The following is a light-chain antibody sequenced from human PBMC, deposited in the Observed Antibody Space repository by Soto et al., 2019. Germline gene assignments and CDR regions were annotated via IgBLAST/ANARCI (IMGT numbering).Light chain of an antibody. CDR1: SSNIGSNS. CDR2: SNS. Sequence: QSVLNQPPSASGTPGQRVTISCSGSSSNIGSNSVHWYQQLPGTAPKLLIYSNSQRPSGVPERISGSKSGTSASLAISGLRSEDEADYYCAAWDDSLSGVVFGGGTKLTVL. J-gene: IGLJ2*01. CDR3: AAWDDSLSGVV. V-gene: IGLV1-47*01.